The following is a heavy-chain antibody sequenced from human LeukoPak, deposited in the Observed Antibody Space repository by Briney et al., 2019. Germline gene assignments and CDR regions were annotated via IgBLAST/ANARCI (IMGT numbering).Heavy chain of an antibody. J-gene: IGHJ4*02. CDR3: ARAGGSMEWLVERMGYFDY. Sequence: GGSLRLSCAASGFTFSGSAMHWVRQASGKGLEWVSYISSSGSTIYYADSVKGRFTISRDNSKNTLYLQMNSLRAEDTAVYYCARAGGSMEWLVERMGYFDYWGQGTLVTVSS. V-gene: IGHV3-48*01. D-gene: IGHD6-19*01. CDR1: GFTFSGSA. CDR2: ISSSGSTI.